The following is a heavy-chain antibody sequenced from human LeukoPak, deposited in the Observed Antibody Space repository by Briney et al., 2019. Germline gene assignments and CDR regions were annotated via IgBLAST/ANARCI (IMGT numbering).Heavy chain of an antibody. CDR1: GGSISSGGYS. J-gene: IGHJ4*02. V-gene: IGHV4-30-2*01. CDR3: ARGCYDSSGYYYDY. D-gene: IGHD3-22*01. CDR2: IYHSGST. Sequence: SETLSLTCAVSGGSISSGGYSWSWIRQPPGKGLEWIGYIYHSGSTYYNPSLKSRVTISVDRSKNQFSLKLSSVTAADTAVYYCARGCYDSSGYYYDYWGQGTLVTVSS.